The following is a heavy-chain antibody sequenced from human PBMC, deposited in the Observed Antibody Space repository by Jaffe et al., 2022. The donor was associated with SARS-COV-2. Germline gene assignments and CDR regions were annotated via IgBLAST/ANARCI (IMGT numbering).Heavy chain of an antibody. CDR2: IKSKTDGGTT. J-gene: IGHJ6*02. CDR1: GFTFSNAW. CDR3: TTDNVLMVYARTYYYYGMDV. V-gene: IGHV3-15*01. D-gene: IGHD2-8*01. Sequence: EVQLVESGGGLVKPGGSLRLSCAASGFTFSNAWMSWVRQAPGKGLEWVGRIKSKTDGGTTDYAAPVKGRFTISRDDSKNTLYLQMNSLKTEDTAVYYCTTDNVLMVYARTYYYYGMDVWGQGTTVTVSS.